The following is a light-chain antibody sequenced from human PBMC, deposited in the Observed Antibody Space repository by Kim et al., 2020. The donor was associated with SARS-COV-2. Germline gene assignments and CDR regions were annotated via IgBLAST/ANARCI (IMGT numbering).Light chain of an antibody. V-gene: IGLV1-40*01. CDR3: QSYDSSLSASGV. CDR2: GNS. J-gene: IGLJ3*02. CDR1: SSNIGAGYD. Sequence: VSLSCTGSSSNIGAGYDGHWYQQLPGTAPKLLIYGNSNRPSGVPDRFSGSKSGSAAALAITGLKAEDEADYYGQSYDSSLSASGVFGGGTKLTVL.